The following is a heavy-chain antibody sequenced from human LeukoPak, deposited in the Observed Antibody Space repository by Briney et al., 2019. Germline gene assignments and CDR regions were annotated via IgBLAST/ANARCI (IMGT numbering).Heavy chain of an antibody. V-gene: IGHV3-7*01. D-gene: IGHD7-27*01. CDR3: GRDPAWGAIDY. Sequence: PGVSLRLSCVASGFTFHTSWMTWVRQAPGKGLEWVAQINPDEGVKNYVDSVRGRFTISRDNAKGSLYLQMNGLRTDDTAVYFCGRDPAWGAIDYWGQGTLVTVSS. CDR2: INPDEGVK. J-gene: IGHJ4*02. CDR1: GFTFHTSW.